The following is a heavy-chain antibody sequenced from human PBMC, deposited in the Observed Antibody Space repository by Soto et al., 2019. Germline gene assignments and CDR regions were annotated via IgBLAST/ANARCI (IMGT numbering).Heavy chain of an antibody. V-gene: IGHV3-74*03. CDR2: INSDGSST. CDR1: GFTFSSYW. J-gene: IGHJ4*02. CDR3: ARRYCSGGSCYSAQDY. D-gene: IGHD2-15*01. Sequence: GVSLRLSCTASGFTFSSYWMHWVRQAPGKGLVWVSRINSDGSSTMYADSVKGRFTISRDNAKNTLYLQMNSLRAEDTAVYYCARRYCSGGSCYSAQDYWGQGTLVTVSS.